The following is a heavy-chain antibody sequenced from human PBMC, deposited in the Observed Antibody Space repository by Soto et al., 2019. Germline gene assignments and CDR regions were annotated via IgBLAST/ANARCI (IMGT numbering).Heavy chain of an antibody. CDR1: GGSISNAAYS. D-gene: IGHD5-18*01. CDR2: IYPSGMP. CDR3: ARERGGYGLFDS. V-gene: IGHV4-30-2*01. Sequence: LTCTVSGGSISNAAYSWSWIRQPPGKGLEWIGYIYPSGMPFYNPSLRSRVTISIDRSNDQFSLNLKSVTAADTAVYYCARERGGYGLFDSWGQGTLVTVSS. J-gene: IGHJ4*02.